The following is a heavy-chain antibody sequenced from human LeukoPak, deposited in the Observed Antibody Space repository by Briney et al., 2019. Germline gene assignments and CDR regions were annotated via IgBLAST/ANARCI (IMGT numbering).Heavy chain of an antibody. Sequence: PSETLSLTCAGFGGSFNSYYWSWIRQPPGKGLEWIGYIYYSGNTNYNPSFKSRVTIAVDTSKNQFSLKLSSVTAADTTIYYCVRQPSATAAFDIWGQGTMVTVSS. CDR1: GGSFNSYY. V-gene: IGHV4-59*08. J-gene: IGHJ3*02. CDR3: VRQPSATAAFDI. CDR2: IYYSGNT. D-gene: IGHD2-2*01.